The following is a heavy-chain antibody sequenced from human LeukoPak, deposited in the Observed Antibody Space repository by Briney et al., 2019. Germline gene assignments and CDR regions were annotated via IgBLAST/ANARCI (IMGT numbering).Heavy chain of an antibody. CDR1: GGSFSSYY. J-gene: IGHJ5*02. CDR3: ARVEAMVRGVWFDP. D-gene: IGHD3-10*01. CDR2: IYYSGST. V-gene: IGHV4-59*01. Sequence: SETLSLTCTVSGGSFSSYYWSWIRQPPGKGLEWIGSIYYSGSTDYNPSLKSRVTISVDTSKNQFSLKLSSVTAADTAVYYCARVEAMVRGVWFDPWGQGTLVTVSS.